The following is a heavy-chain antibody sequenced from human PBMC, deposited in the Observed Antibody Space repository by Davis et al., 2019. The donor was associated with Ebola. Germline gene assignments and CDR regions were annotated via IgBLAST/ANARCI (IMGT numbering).Heavy chain of an antibody. Sequence: MPSETLSLTCTVSGASIGTYYGNWVRQPPGKGLEYIGFIYYTGATNYNPSLKSRVTISVDTSKNQFSLKLSSVTAADTAVYYCARGVGGASGWFDPWGQGTLVTVSS. V-gene: IGHV4-59*12. J-gene: IGHJ5*02. CDR1: GASIGTYY. CDR2: IYYTGAT. CDR3: ARGVGGASGWFDP. D-gene: IGHD1-26*01.